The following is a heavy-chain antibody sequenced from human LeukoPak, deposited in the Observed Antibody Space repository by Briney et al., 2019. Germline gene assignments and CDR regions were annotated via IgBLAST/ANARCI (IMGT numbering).Heavy chain of an antibody. J-gene: IGHJ2*01. V-gene: IGHV4-59*08. CDR1: GGSISSHY. Sequence: SETLSLTCTVSGGSISSHYWSWIRHPPGKGLEWIGYIYYSGSTNYNPSLKSRVTISVDTSKNQFSLKLSSVTAADTAVYYCARHELVVVAASKGYWYFDLWGRGTLVTVSS. CDR3: ARHELVVVAASKGYWYFDL. D-gene: IGHD2-15*01. CDR2: IYYSGST.